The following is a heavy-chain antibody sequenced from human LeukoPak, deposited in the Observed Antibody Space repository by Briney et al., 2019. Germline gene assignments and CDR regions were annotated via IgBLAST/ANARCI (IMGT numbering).Heavy chain of an antibody. D-gene: IGHD1-26*01. CDR2: IYYSGST. V-gene: IGHV4-59*08. CDR3: ARHGVGATKRAFDI. J-gene: IGHJ3*02. Sequence: SETLSLTCTVSGGSISSYYWSWIRQPPGKGLEWIGYIYYSGSTNYNPSLKSRVTTSVDTSKNQFSLKLSSVTAADTAVYYCARHGVGATKRAFDIWGQGTMVTVSS. CDR1: GGSISSYY.